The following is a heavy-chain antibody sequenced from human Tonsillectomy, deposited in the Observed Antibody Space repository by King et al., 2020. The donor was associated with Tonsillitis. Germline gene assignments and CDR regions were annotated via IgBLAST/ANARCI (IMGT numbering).Heavy chain of an antibody. V-gene: IGHV3-15*01. CDR2: IKRRREGETT. D-gene: IGHD2/OR15-2a*01. Sequence: VQLVESGGGLVKPGGSLRLSCAASGFTFSNAWMNWVRQSPGKGLEWVGRIKRRREGETTDYAAPVNGRFTISRDDSRNTLYLQMDSLKTEDTAIYYCTAGPFYGADPDYWGQGTLVTVSS. CDR3: TAGPFYGADPDY. J-gene: IGHJ4*02. CDR1: GFTFSNAW.